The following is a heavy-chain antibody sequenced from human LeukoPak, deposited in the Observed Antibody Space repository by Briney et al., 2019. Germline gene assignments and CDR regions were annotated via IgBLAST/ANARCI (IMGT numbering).Heavy chain of an antibody. CDR2: ISYDGSNK. CDR1: GFTFSSYG. V-gene: IGHV3-30*18. Sequence: PGGSLRLSCAASGFTFSSYGMRWVRQAPGKGLEWVAVISYDGSNKYYADSVKGRFTISRDNSKNTLYLQMNSLRAEDTAVYYCAKGLIGSFDPWGQGTLVTVSS. CDR3: AKGLIGSFDP. J-gene: IGHJ5*02. D-gene: IGHD6-13*01.